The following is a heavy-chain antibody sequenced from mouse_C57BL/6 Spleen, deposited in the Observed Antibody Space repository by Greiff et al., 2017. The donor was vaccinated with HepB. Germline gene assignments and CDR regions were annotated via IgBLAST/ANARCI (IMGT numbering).Heavy chain of an antibody. D-gene: IGHD4-1*02. Sequence: VQLQQSGPELVKPGASVKMSCKASGYTFTDYNMHWVKQRHGKSLEWIGYINPNNGGTSYNQKFKGKATLTVNKSSSTAYMELRSLESEDSAVYDCASSLNWEDFDYWGKGTTLTVSS. CDR2: INPNNGGT. CDR3: ASSLNWEDFDY. CDR1: GYTFTDYN. V-gene: IGHV1-22*01. J-gene: IGHJ2*01.